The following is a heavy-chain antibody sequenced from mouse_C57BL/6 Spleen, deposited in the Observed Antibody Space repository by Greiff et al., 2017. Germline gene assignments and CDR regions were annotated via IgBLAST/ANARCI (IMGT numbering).Heavy chain of an antibody. CDR2: IYPGSGST. D-gene: IGHD1-1*02. Sequence: QVQLQQPGAELVKPGASVKMSCKASGYTFTSYWITWVKQRPGQGLEWIGDIYPGSGSTNYNEKFKSKATLTVDTSSSTAYMQLSSLTSEDSAVYYCARTTGTYYYAMDYWGQGTSVTVSS. J-gene: IGHJ4*01. CDR1: GYTFTSYW. CDR3: ARTTGTYYYAMDY. V-gene: IGHV1-55*01.